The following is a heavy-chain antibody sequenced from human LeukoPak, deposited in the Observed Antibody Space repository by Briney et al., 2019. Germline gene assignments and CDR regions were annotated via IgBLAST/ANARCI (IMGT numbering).Heavy chain of an antibody. CDR2: ISGSGGST. V-gene: IGHV3-23*01. CDR3: AKDHWYYYDSSGYSKLYYFDY. J-gene: IGHJ4*02. Sequence: PGGSLRLSCAASGFTFSSYAMSWVRQAPGKGLEWVSAISGSGGSTYYADSVNGRFTISRDNSKNTLYLQMNSLRAEDTAVYYCAKDHWYYYDSSGYSKLYYFDYWGQGTLVTVSS. D-gene: IGHD3-22*01. CDR1: GFTFSSYA.